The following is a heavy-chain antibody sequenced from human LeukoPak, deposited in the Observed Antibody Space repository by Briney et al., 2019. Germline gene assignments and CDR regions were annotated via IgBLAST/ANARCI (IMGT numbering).Heavy chain of an antibody. J-gene: IGHJ4*02. CDR2: ITSSSSVI. CDR1: GFTLSSYS. Sequence: PGGSLRLSCAASGFTLSSYSMTWVRQAPGEGLEWVSYITSSSSVIHYADSVKGRFTISRDNAKNSLYLQMNSLRVEDTAVYYCARVMYSPEKTPEDYWGQGTLATVSS. D-gene: IGHD1-26*01. V-gene: IGHV3-48*04. CDR3: ARVMYSPEKTPEDY.